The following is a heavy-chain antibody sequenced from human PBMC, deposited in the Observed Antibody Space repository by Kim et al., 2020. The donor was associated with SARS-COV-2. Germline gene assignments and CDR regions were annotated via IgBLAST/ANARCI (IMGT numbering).Heavy chain of an antibody. CDR2: IYISGST. V-gene: IGHV4-61*02. CDR1: GGSISSGSYY. J-gene: IGHJ5*02. CDR3: ARQYYYDSMYDP. D-gene: IGHD3-22*01. Sequence: SETLSLTCTVSGGSISSGSYYWSWVRQPAGKGLEWIVRIYISGSTNYNPSLKSRVTISVDTSKNQCSLKLSSVTAADTAVYYCARQYYYDSMYDPWGQGTLVTVSS.